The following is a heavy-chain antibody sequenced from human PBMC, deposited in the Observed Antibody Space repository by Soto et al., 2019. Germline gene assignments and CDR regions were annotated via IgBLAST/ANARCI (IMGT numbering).Heavy chain of an antibody. CDR3: ARAHPPFGELPPY. CDR2: INHSGST. V-gene: IGHV4-34*01. Sequence: QVQLQQWGAGLLKPSETLSLTCAVYGGSFSGYYWSWIRQPPGKGLEWIGEINHSGSTNYNPSHKSRVTISVDTSKNQFSLKLSSVTAADTAVYYCARAHPPFGELPPYWGQGTLVTVSS. D-gene: IGHD3-10*01. CDR1: GGSFSGYY. J-gene: IGHJ4*02.